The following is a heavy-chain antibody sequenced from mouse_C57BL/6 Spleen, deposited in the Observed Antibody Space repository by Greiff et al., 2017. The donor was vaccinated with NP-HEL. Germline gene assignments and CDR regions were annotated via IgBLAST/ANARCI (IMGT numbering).Heavy chain of an antibody. V-gene: IGHV14-2*01. J-gene: IGHJ1*03. D-gene: IGHD2-13*01. Sequence: VQLKESGAELVKPGASVKLSCTASGFNINDYYLHWVKQRTEQGLEWLGRIDPEDGETKYAPKFQGKATITADTSSNTAYLQLSSLTSEDAAVYYCASVLYYGVYWYFDVWGTGTTVTVSS. CDR2: IDPEDGET. CDR1: GFNINDYY. CDR3: ASVLYYGVYWYFDV.